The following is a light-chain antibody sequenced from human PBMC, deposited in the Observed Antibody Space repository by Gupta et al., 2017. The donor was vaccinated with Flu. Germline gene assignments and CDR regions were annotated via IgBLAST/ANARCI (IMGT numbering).Light chain of an antibody. CDR2: AAS. J-gene: IGKJ5*01. Sequence: EIVLTQPPGPLSLSQGERASLSCRASQSISNNYLAWYQQKPGQAPRLLIYAASSRADGIPDRFSGSGSGTDFSLTISRLEPEDFAVYYCQQYGSSPPSITFGQGTRLDIK. V-gene: IGKV3-20*01. CDR3: QQYGSSPPSIT. CDR1: QSISNNY.